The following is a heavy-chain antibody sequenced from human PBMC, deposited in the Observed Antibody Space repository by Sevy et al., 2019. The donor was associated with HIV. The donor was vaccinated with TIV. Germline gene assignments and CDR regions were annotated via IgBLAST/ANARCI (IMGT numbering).Heavy chain of an antibody. CDR2: FDPEDGET. CDR1: GYTLNELT. CDR3: ATDYGDLRGDWFDP. J-gene: IGHJ5*02. Sequence: ASVKVSCKVSGYTLNELTMHWVRQAPGKGLEWMGGFDPEDGETIYAQKFQGRVTMTEDTSTDTAYMELSSLRSEDTAVYYCATDYGDLRGDWFDPWGQGTLVTVSS. D-gene: IGHD4-17*01. V-gene: IGHV1-24*01.